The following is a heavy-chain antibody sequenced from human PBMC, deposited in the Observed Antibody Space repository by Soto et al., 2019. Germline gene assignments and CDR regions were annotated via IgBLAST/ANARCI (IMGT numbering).Heavy chain of an antibody. D-gene: IGHD6-6*01. J-gene: IGHJ6*03. CDR3: ATVRQLVGYFYYYMDF. V-gene: IGHV1-18*01. CDR1: GYTFTNYG. CDR2: ISAYNGDT. Sequence: QVQLLQSGAEVKKPGASVKVSCKASGYTFTNYGITWVRQTPGQGLEWMGWISAYNGDTHYTQRRQGRVTMTTDTSTSTAYMELRGLRSDATAVYYCATVRQLVGYFYYYMDFWGKGTTVTVSS.